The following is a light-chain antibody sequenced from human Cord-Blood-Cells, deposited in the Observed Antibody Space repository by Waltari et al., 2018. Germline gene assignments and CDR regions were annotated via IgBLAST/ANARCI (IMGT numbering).Light chain of an antibody. Sequence: DIVMPQSPDSLAVSLGERATINCKSSQSVLYSSNNKNYLAWYQQKPGQHPKLLIYWASTRESGVPERFSGSGSGTDVTLTISSLQAEDVEVYYCQQAYSTPLTFGGETKVDIK. CDR3: QQAYSTPLT. CDR2: WAS. CDR1: QSVLYSSNNKNY. J-gene: IGKJ4*01. V-gene: IGKV4-1*01.